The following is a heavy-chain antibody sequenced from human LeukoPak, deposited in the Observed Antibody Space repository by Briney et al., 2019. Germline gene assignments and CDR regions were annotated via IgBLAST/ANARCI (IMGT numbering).Heavy chain of an antibody. V-gene: IGHV1-69*05. J-gene: IGHJ5*02. CDR1: GGTFSSYA. Sequence: SVKVSCKASGGTFSSYAISWVRQAPGQGLEWMGRIIPIFGTANYAQKFQGRVTITTDESTSTAYMELSSLRSEDTAVYYCARDRLWFGALPLNWFDPWGQGTLVTVSS. CDR3: ARDRLWFGALPLNWFDP. D-gene: IGHD3-10*01. CDR2: IIPIFGTA.